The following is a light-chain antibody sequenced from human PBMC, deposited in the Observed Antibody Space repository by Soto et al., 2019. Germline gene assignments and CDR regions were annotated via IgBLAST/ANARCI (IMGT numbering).Light chain of an antibody. CDR3: QQYGSSPWT. V-gene: IGKV3-20*01. Sequence: EIVLTQSPGTLSLSPGERATLSCRASQSVSSGFLAWYQQKPGQAPRLLIYGASSRATGIPDRFSGSGSGTGSTLTISRLEPVDFAVYYGQQYGSSPWTFGQGTKVEIK. CDR2: GAS. J-gene: IGKJ1*01. CDR1: QSVSSGF.